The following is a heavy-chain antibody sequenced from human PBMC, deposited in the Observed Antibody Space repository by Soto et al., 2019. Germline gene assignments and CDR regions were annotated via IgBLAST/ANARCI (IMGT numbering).Heavy chain of an antibody. D-gene: IGHD6-19*01. CDR1: GYSFTSYW. CDR2: IYPGDSDT. J-gene: IGHJ4*02. V-gene: IGHV5-51*01. CDR3: ARLPYSSGWPEYYFDF. Sequence: PGESLKISCKGSGYSFTSYWIGWVRQMPGKGLEWMGIIYPGDSDTRYSPSFQGQVTISADKSISTAYLQWSSLKASDTAMYYCARLPYSSGWPEYYFDFSGPGTLVTV.